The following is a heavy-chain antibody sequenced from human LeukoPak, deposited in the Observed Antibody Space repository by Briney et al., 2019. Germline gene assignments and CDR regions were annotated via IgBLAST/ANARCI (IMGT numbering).Heavy chain of an antibody. D-gene: IGHD1-26*01. CDR1: GFTFGSYG. Sequence: GGSLRLSCATSGFTFGSYGLHWVRQAPGKGPEWVSVISDNGGNEYYADSVKGRLTISRDNSKNMLYLQMNSLRADDTAVYYCARDPSNSGTYYVLDYWGQGTLVSVS. CDR3: ARDPSNSGTYYVLDY. CDR2: ISDNGGNE. V-gene: IGHV3-30*03. J-gene: IGHJ4*02.